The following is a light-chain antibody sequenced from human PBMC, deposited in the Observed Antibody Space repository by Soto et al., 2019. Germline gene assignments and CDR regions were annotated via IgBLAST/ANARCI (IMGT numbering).Light chain of an antibody. V-gene: IGLV2-8*01. J-gene: IGLJ1*01. CDR2: EVS. CDR1: SSDVGRFNY. Sequence: QSVLTQPPSASGSPGQSVTISCTGSSSDVGRFNYVSWYQQHPGKAPKVILYEVSKQPSGVPDRFSGSKSGNTASLTVSGLQAEDEADYYCSSYAGNDNYVFGTGTKVTVL. CDR3: SSYAGNDNYV.